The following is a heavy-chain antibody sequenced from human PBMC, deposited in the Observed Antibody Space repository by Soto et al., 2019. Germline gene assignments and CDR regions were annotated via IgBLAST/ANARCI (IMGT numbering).Heavy chain of an antibody. Sequence: GASVQVSCKASGYTFTSYGISLVRQAPGQGLEWMGWISAYNGNTNYAQRLQGRVTMTTDTSTSTAYMELRSLRSDDTAVYYCARGTATTYYYYGMDVWGQGTTVTVSS. V-gene: IGHV1-18*04. J-gene: IGHJ6*02. CDR2: ISAYNGNT. CDR3: ARGTATTYYYYGMDV. CDR1: GYTFTSYG. D-gene: IGHD5-18*01.